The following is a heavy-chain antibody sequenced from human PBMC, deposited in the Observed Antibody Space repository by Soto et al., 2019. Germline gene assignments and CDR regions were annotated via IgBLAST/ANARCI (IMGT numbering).Heavy chain of an antibody. J-gene: IGHJ3*02. Sequence: RXLRLSRADPNFIFSNYDMHWVRQGPGNGLEWVAVVSYDGSNKYYADSVKGRFTISRDNSKNTLYLQMNSLRAEDTAVYYCARDLRTIGLAFDIWSQGTMVTVSS. D-gene: IGHD3-3*01. CDR2: VSYDGSNK. CDR1: NFIFSNYD. CDR3: ARDLRTIGLAFDI. V-gene: IGHV3-30-3*01.